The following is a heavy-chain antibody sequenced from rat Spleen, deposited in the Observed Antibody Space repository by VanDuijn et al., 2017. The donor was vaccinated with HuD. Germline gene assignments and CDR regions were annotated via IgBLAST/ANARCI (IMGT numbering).Heavy chain of an antibody. CDR1: GFTFNNYG. CDR2: ISPSGGRT. Sequence: EVQLVESGGGLVQPGRALKISCTASGFTFNNYGMHWIRQAPTKGLAWVASISPSGGRTTYRDSVQGRFTISRDNAKSTLYLHMDSLTSEDTATYYCATGPRILRLDWFAYWGQGTLVTVSS. D-gene: IGHD1-6*01. V-gene: IGHV5-19*01. CDR3: ATGPRILRLDWFAY. J-gene: IGHJ3*01.